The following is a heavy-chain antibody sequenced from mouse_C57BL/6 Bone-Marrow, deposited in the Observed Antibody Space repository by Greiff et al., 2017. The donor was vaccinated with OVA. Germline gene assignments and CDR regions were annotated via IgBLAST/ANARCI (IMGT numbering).Heavy chain of an antibody. V-gene: IGHV14-4*01. CDR1: GFNIKDDY. CDR3: TTAIITTVVAKNFDY. CDR2: IDPENGDT. Sequence: VQLQQSGAELVRPGASVKLSCTASGFNIKDDYMHWVKQRPEQGLEWIGWIDPENGDTKYASKFQGKATITADTSSNTAYLQLSSLTSEDTAVYYCTTAIITTVVAKNFDYWGQGTTLTVSS. D-gene: IGHD1-1*01. J-gene: IGHJ2*01.